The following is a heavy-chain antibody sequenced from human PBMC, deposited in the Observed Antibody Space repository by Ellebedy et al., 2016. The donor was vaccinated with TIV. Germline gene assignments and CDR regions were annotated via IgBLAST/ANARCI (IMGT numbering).Heavy chain of an antibody. J-gene: IGHJ5*02. CDR2: IIPIFDTT. CDR1: GGTFSSYA. V-gene: IGHV1-69*13. D-gene: IGHD4-17*01. Sequence: ASVKVSCKASGGTFSSYAISWVRQAPGQGLEWMGGIIPIFDTTNYAQKFQGRVTITADDSTDTAYLAVSSLRSEDTAVYYCARGKDSGNYVGWFDPWGQGTLVTVSS. CDR3: ARGKDSGNYVGWFDP.